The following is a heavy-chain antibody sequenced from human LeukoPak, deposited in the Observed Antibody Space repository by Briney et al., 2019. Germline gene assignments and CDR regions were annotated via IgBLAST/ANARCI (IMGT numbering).Heavy chain of an antibody. CDR3: ARQGYCTFSSCYRWFDP. J-gene: IGHJ5*02. Sequence: SETLSLTCTVSGGSISSYYWSWIRQPPGKGLEWIGYIYYSGSTNYNPSLKGRVTISVDTSKNQFSLKLSSVTAADTAVYYCARQGYCTFSSCYRWFDPWGQGTLVTVSS. V-gene: IGHV4-59*08. CDR2: IYYSGST. D-gene: IGHD2-2*01. CDR1: GGSISSYY.